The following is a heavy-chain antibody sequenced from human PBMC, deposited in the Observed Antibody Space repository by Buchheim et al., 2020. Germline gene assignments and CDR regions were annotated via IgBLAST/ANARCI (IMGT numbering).Heavy chain of an antibody. J-gene: IGHJ4*02. CDR1: GGSFSGYY. V-gene: IGHV4-34*01. D-gene: IGHD3-16*02. CDR2: INHSGST. CDR3: ARGDYVWGSYLKFDY. Sequence: QVQLHQWGAGLLKPSETLSLTCAVSGGSFSGYYWTWTRQPPGKGLEWIGEINHSGSTNYNPSLKSRVIISVDTSKNQFSLKLSSVTAADTAVYYCARGDYVWGSYLKFDYWGQGTL.